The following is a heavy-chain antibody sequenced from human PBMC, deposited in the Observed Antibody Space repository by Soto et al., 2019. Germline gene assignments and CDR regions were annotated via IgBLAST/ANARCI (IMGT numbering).Heavy chain of an antibody. CDR3: VRLVYDRRLNYLYFDY. CDR2: IFRDGMT. CDR1: GVSISSGNW. J-gene: IGHJ4*02. D-gene: IGHD3-22*01. Sequence: QVQLQESGPGLVKPSGTVSLTCDVSGVSISSGNWWSWVRQPPGKGLEWIGEIFRDGMTTYYPSLRGRATSSVDTSKNRFSLRFTYANAADTAIYYCVRLVYDRRLNYLYFDYWGRGALVTVSS. V-gene: IGHV4-4*02.